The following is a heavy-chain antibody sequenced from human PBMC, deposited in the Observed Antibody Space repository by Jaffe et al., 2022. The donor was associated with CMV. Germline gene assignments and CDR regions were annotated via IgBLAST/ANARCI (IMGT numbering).Heavy chain of an antibody. CDR1: GGTFSSYA. D-gene: IGHD3-3*01. V-gene: IGHV1-69*09. J-gene: IGHJ6*03. Sequence: QVQLVQSGAEVKKPGSSVKVSCKASGGTFSSYAISWVRQAPGQGLEWMGRIIPILGIANYAQKFQGRVTITADKSTSTAYMELSSLRSEDTAVYYCARDVKPTPLEYYDFGVVIPGEGLYYYYYMDVWGKGTTVTVSS. CDR2: IIPILGIA. CDR3: ARDVKPTPLEYYDFGVVIPGEGLYYYYYMDV.